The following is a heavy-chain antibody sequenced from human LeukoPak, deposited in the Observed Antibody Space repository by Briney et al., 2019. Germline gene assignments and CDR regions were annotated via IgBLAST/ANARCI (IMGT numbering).Heavy chain of an antibody. J-gene: IGHJ3*02. D-gene: IGHD3-10*01. V-gene: IGHV1-69*13. CDR3: ASTPLGIGEGDAFDI. CDR2: IIPIFGTA. Sequence: SVKVSCKASGGTFSSYAISWVRQAPGQGLEWMGGIIPIFGTANYAQKFQGRVTITADESTSTAYMELSSLRSEDTAVYYCASTPLGIGEGDAFDIWGQGTMVTVSS. CDR1: GGTFSSYA.